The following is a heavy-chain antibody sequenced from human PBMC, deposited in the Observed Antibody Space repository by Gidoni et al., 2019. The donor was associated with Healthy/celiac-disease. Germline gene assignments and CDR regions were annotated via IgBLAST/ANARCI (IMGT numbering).Heavy chain of an antibody. V-gene: IGHV3-21*01. J-gene: IGHJ6*03. D-gene: IGHD1-26*01. CDR1: GFTFSSYS. CDR3: ARDIVGAMGDYYYMDV. CDR2: ISSSSSYI. Sequence: EVQLVESGGGLVKPGGSLRLSCAASGFTFSSYSMNWVRQAPGKGLEWVSSISSSSSYIYYADSVKGRFTISRDNAKNSLYLQMNSLRAEDTAVYYCARDIVGAMGDYYYMDVWGKGTTVTVSS.